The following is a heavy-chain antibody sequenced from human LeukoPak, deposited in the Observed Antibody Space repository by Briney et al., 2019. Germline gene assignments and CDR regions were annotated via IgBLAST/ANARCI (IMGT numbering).Heavy chain of an antibody. V-gene: IGHV3-53*01. J-gene: IGHJ5*02. Sequence: GGSLRLSCAASGFSVSSNYMSWVRQAPGKGLEWVSVIYSGGSTYYADSVEGRFTISRGNSKNTVYLQMNSLSAEDTAVYYCAKGNSAGSSKSWFDPWGQGTLVTVSS. CDR3: AKGNSAGSSKSWFDP. CDR2: IYSGGST. D-gene: IGHD3-10*01. CDR1: GFSVSSNY.